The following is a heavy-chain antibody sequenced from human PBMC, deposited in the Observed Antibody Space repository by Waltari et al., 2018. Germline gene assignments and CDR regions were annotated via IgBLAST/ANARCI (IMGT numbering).Heavy chain of an antibody. D-gene: IGHD2-8*01. CDR1: EFSVSNNY. Sequence: EVQLVETGGGLIQPGGSLRLSCAASEFSVSNNYLAWVRQAPGKGLECVANIQVSDNAYYADSVKGRFTISRDNSKNTLFLQMNSLKVEDTAIYYCACGFSNDGAYLFYWGQGTLVTVSS. J-gene: IGHJ4*02. CDR2: IQVSDNA. V-gene: IGHV3-53*02. CDR3: ACGFSNDGAYLFY.